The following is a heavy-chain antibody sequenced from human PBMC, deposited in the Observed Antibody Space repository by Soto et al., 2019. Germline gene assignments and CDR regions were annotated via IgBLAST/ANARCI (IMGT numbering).Heavy chain of an antibody. CDR3: ARMTLATVALDY. CDR1: GGSFSGYY. J-gene: IGHJ4*02. Sequence: LETLSLTCAVYGGSFSGYYWSWIRQPPGKGLEWIGEINHSGSTNYNPSLKSRVTISVDTSKNQFSLKLSSVTAADTAVYYCARMTLATVALDYWGQGTLVTVSS. CDR2: INHSGST. V-gene: IGHV4-34*01. D-gene: IGHD4-17*01.